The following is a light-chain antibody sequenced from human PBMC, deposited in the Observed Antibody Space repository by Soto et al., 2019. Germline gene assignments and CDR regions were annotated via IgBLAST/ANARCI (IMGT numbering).Light chain of an antibody. CDR1: SSNIGAGHD. J-gene: IGLJ3*02. CDR2: GNI. CDR3: QSYDSSLSGWV. Sequence: QLVLTQPPSVSGAPGQRVTISCTGSSSNIGAGHDVQWYRHLPGTAPKPLIFGNINRPSGVPDRFSGSKSGTSASLVITGLQADDEADYYCQSYDSSLSGWVFGGGTKVTVL. V-gene: IGLV1-40*01.